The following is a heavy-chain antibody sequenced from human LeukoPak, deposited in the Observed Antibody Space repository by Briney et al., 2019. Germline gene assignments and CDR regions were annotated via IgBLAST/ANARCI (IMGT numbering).Heavy chain of an antibody. CDR1: GYTFTNYG. V-gene: IGHV1-18*01. CDR3: ARDACVSCGGDCCHDP. CDR2: ISANNGET. J-gene: IGHJ5*02. Sequence: GASVTVSCKASGYTFTNYGISWVRQAPGQGLEWMAWISANNGETRYAQKFQGRVILTTDTPTTTAYMELRNLRSDDTAVYYCARDACVSCGGDCCHDPWGQGTLVTVSS. D-gene: IGHD2-21*02.